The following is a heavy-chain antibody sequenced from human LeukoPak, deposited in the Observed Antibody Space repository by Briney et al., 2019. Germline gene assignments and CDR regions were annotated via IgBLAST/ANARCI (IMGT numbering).Heavy chain of an antibody. CDR3: ARDAQRSGSYYVFDY. J-gene: IGHJ4*02. CDR1: GFTFSSYG. CDR2: IWYDGSNK. Sequence: PGGSLRLSCAASGFTFSSYGMHWVRQAPGKGLEWVAVIWYDGSNKYYADSVKGRFTISRDNSKNTLYLQMNSLRAEDTAVYYCARDAQRSGSYYVFDYWGQGTLVTVSS. V-gene: IGHV3-33*01. D-gene: IGHD1-26*01.